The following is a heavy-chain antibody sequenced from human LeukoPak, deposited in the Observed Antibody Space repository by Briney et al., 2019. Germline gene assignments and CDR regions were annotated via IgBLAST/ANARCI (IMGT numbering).Heavy chain of an antibody. CDR3: ARGYYDSSGSPFDY. D-gene: IGHD3-22*01. V-gene: IGHV3-48*03. CDR2: ISSSGSTI. CDR1: GFTFSSYE. Sequence: GGSLRLSCAASGFTFSSYEMNWVRQAPGKGLEWVSYISSSGSTIYYADSVKGRFTISRDNAKNSLYLQMNSLRAEDTAVYYCARGYYDSSGSPFDYWGQGTLVTVSS. J-gene: IGHJ4*02.